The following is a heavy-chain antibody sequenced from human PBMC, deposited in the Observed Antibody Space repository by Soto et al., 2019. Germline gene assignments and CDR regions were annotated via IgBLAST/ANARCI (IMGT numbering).Heavy chain of an antibody. J-gene: IGHJ4*02. CDR2: MHSTGSA. CDR3: ARASMPKAHFDY. V-gene: IGHV4-4*07. D-gene: IGHD2-2*01. CDR1: GGSIRGFY. Sequence: QMQLQESGPGLVRPSETLSLTCSVSGGSIRGFYWSWIRQPAGKGLEWIGRMHSTGSANYNPSRKSRVTISIDMSKNQVSLKLTSVTAADTALYFCARASMPKAHFDYWGQGTLVTVSS.